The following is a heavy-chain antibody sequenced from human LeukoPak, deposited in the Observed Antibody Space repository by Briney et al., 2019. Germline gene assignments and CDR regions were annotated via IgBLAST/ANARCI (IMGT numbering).Heavy chain of an antibody. CDR2: IYPGDSKT. V-gene: IGHV5-51*01. CDR1: GYTFTSYW. J-gene: IGHJ4*02. CDR3: ARIEGSTFDY. Sequence: GESLNISCKASGYTFTSYWIGWVRQMPGKGLEWMGIIYPGDSKTKYRPSLQGQVTISVDKSISTAYLQWSSLKASDTAIYYCARIEGSTFDYWGQGTLVTVSS.